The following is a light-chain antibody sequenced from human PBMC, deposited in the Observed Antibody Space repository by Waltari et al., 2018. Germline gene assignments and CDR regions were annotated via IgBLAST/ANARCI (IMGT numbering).Light chain of an antibody. CDR1: RPNIGNNY. J-gene: IGLJ7*01. Sequence: QSVLTQPPSVSAAPGQRVTISCHGGRPNIGNNYVSWYRQFPGTAPKLLIYENTERPSGIPGRFSGSKSGTSATLDITGLQAGDEADYYCGTWDSSLSGAVFGGGTHLTVL. CDR2: ENT. V-gene: IGLV1-51*02. CDR3: GTWDSSLSGAV.